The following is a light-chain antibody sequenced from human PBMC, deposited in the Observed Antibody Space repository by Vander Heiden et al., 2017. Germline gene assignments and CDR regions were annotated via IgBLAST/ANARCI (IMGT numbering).Light chain of an antibody. CDR1: QTIVNW. J-gene: IGKJ4*01. V-gene: IGKV1-5*03. Sequence: DIHMTQSPSTLSASVGDRVTITCRASQTIVNWLAWYQQKPGKAPRLLIAKASNLQSGVPSRFSGSGSGTEFTLTISSLQPDDFATYYCQHYNGYPLTFGGGTKVEIK. CDR2: KAS. CDR3: QHYNGYPLT.